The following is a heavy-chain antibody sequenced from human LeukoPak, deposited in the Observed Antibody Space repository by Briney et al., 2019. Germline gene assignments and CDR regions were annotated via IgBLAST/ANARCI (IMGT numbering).Heavy chain of an antibody. CDR2: IYYSGNT. CDR1: GGSISSSSYY. CDR3: ASGVSANGDRNYYAMDV. Sequence: SETLSLTCTVSGGSISSSSYYWGWIRQPPGKGLEWIGSIYYSGNTYYNPSLKSRVTISVDTSKNQFSLKLSSVPAADTAAYYCASGVSANGDRNYYAMDVWGQGTTVTVSS. V-gene: IGHV4-39*01. J-gene: IGHJ6*02. D-gene: IGHD3-10*01.